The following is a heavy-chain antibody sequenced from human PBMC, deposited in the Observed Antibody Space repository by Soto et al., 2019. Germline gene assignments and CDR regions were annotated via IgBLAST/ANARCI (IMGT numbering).Heavy chain of an antibody. V-gene: IGHV1-18*01. CDR1: DYTFNSYG. J-gene: IGHJ3*02. D-gene: IGHD2-21*02. CDR2: IRVKNGNT. Sequence: QVQLVQSGGEVKKPGASVKVSCKASDYTFNSYGISWVRQAPGQGLEWMGWIRVKNGNTNYAQNFQGRFTMTTDTSTSTAYMELRSLRSDDTAVYYCARGPTVGDIWGQGTMVTVSS. CDR3: ARGPTVGDI.